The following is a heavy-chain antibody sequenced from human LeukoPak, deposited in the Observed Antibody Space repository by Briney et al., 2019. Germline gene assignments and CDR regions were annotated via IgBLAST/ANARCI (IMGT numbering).Heavy chain of an antibody. CDR3: ARQWARDIVVVPAANGPHYYYYGMDV. CDR2: ISAYNGNT. D-gene: IGHD2-2*01. V-gene: IGHV1-18*01. CDR1: GYTFTSYG. Sequence: ASVKVSCKASGYTFTSYGISWVRQAPGQGLEWMGWISAYNGNTNYAQKLQGRATMTTDTSTSTAYMELRSLRSDDTAVYYCARQWARDIVVVPAANGPHYYYYGMDVWGQGTTVTVSS. J-gene: IGHJ6*02.